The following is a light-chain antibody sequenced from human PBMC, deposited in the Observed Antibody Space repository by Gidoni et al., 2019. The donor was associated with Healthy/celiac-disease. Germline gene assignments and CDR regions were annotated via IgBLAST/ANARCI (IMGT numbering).Light chain of an antibody. CDR2: EVS. V-gene: IGLV2-23*02. Sequence: QSALTQPASVSGSPGQSITSSCTGTSSDVGSYNLVPWYQQHPGKAPKLMIYEVSKRPSGVSNRFSGSKSGNTASLTISGLQAEDEADYYCCSYAGSSNYVVFGGGTKLTVL. J-gene: IGLJ2*01. CDR1: SSDVGSYNL. CDR3: CSYAGSSNYVV.